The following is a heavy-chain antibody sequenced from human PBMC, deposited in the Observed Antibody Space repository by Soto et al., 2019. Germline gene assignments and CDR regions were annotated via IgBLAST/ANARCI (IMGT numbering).Heavy chain of an antibody. CDR1: GGTFSSYT. V-gene: IGHV1-69*02. CDR2: IIPILGIA. J-gene: IGHJ5*02. Sequence: SVKVSCKASGGTFSSYTISWVRQAPGQGLEWMGRIIPILGIANYAQKFQGRVTITADKSTSTAYMELSSLRSEDTAVYYCARSPYCSSTSCQTIWFDPWGQGTLVTVSS. D-gene: IGHD2-2*01. CDR3: ARSPYCSSTSCQTIWFDP.